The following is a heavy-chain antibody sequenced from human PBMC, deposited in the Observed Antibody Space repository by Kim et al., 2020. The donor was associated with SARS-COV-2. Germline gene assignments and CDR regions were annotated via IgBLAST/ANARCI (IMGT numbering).Heavy chain of an antibody. J-gene: IGHJ4*02. D-gene: IGHD2-2*01. Sequence: ASVKVSCKASGYAFAFTSFPLHWVRQAHGQGLEWMGWINTGNGNTKYSQKFQGRLTITRDTSATSAYLDLTSLTSEDTAVYFCARDSQLSGFDYWGQGSRVTVS. CDR2: INTGNGNT. CDR3: ARDSQLSGFDY. CDR1: GYAFAFTSFP. V-gene: IGHV1-3*04.